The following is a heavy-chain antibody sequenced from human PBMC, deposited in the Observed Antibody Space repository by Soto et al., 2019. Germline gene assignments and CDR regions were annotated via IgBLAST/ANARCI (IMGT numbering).Heavy chain of an antibody. D-gene: IGHD5-12*01. CDR2: IKNDPKSYIT. V-gene: IGHV3-72*01. CDR3: ARVLVEMATITDY. CDR1: GLSLSDHF. J-gene: IGHJ4*02. Sequence: GGSLRLSCVASGLSLSDHFMDWVRQAPGKGLEWVGRIKNDPKSYITDYAESVKGRFTISRDDSKNSLFLQMNSLTTEDTATNYCARVLVEMATITDYWGQGTLVTVSS.